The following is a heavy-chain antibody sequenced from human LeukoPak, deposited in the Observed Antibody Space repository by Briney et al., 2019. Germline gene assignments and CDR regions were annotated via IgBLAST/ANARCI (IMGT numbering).Heavy chain of an antibody. CDR1: GFTFSSYA. CDR3: AKVSSGYSYGTIDY. D-gene: IGHD5-18*01. Sequence: GVLRLSCAASGFTFSSYAMSWVRQAPGKGLEWVSAISDSGGSTNYADSVKGRFTISRDNSKNTLYLQMYSLRAEDTAVYYCAKVSSGYSYGTIDYWGQGTLVTVSS. J-gene: IGHJ4*02. V-gene: IGHV3-23*01. CDR2: ISDSGGST.